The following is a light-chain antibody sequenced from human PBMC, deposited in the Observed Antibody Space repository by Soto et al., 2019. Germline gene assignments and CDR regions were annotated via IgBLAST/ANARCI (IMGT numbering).Light chain of an antibody. J-gene: IGKJ1*01. V-gene: IGKV3-15*01. CDR2: GAS. Sequence: EIVMTQSPATLSVSPGERATLSCRASESVSSKLAWYQQKPGQAPRLLIYGASTRATGIPARFSGSGSGTEFTLTISSLQSEDFAVYYCHQRQSWPRTFGQGTKVDIK. CDR1: ESVSSK. CDR3: HQRQSWPRT.